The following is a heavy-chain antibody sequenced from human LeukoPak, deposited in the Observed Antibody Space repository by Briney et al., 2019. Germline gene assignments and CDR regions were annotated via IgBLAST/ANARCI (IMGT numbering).Heavy chain of an antibody. D-gene: IGHD6-6*01. Sequence: GGYLRLYCAASGFTVSSNYMSWVRQAPGKGLEWVSVIYSGGSTYYADSVKGRFTISRDNSKNTLYLQMNSLRAEDTAVYYCARDPFYSSSQGGMDVWGQGTTVTVSS. V-gene: IGHV3-53*01. CDR2: IYSGGST. CDR3: ARDPFYSSSQGGMDV. CDR1: GFTVSSNY. J-gene: IGHJ6*02.